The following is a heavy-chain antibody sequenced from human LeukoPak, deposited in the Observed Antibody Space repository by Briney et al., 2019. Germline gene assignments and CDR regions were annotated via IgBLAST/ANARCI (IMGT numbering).Heavy chain of an antibody. J-gene: IGHJ4*02. V-gene: IGHV3-7*03. CDR3: VRSLGGGSY. CDR1: GFSFSSYW. CDR2: INQDASQK. Sequence: GGSLRLSCAASGFSFSSYWMSWVRQAPGKGLQWVANINQDASQKYYLDSVKGRFTISRDNAKNSLYLQMNSVRVEDTAIYYCVRSLGGGSYWGQGTLVIVSP. D-gene: IGHD5-24*01.